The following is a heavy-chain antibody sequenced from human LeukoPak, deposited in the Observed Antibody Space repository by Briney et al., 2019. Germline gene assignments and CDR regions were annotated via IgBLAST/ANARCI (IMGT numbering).Heavy chain of an antibody. Sequence: GGSLRLSCAASGFTFSSYIMNWVRQAPGKGLEWVSYISSSSSNIYYADSVKGRFTISRDNAKNPLFLQMNSLRAEDTAVYYCAKDVRAAAAPYYFDYWGQGTLVTVSS. D-gene: IGHD2-15*01. V-gene: IGHV3-48*04. CDR1: GFTFSSYI. CDR2: ISSSSSNI. J-gene: IGHJ4*02. CDR3: AKDVRAAAAPYYFDY.